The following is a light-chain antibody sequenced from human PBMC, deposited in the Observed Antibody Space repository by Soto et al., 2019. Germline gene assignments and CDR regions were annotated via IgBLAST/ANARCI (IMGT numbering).Light chain of an antibody. Sequence: QSVLTQPRSVSGSPGQSVTISCTGTSSDVGNYNYVSWYQQHPGKAPKLMFYDVNKRPSGVPDRFSASKSGNTASLTISGLQAEDEADYYCSSYAGSNTWVFGGGTKLTVL. V-gene: IGLV2-11*01. J-gene: IGLJ3*02. CDR1: SSDVGNYNY. CDR3: SSYAGSNTWV. CDR2: DVN.